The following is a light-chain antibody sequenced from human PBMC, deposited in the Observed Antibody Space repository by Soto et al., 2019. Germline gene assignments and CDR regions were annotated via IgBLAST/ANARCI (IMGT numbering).Light chain of an antibody. J-gene: IGKJ2*01. CDR3: HQFGSSPLAFT. CDR2: GAS. V-gene: IGKV3-20*01. Sequence: ESMLTQSPGPLSLSPGERATLSCRASQSVSTRYLAWYQQKPGQAPRLLIYGASLRAAGIPDRVSGSGSGTDFTLTISRSEHEDFAVYYCHQFGSSPLAFTFGQGTKLEI. CDR1: QSVSTRY.